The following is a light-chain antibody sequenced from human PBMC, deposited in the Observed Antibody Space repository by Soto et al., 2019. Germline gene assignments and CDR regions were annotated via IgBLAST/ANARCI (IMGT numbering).Light chain of an antibody. V-gene: IGKV1-39*01. Sequence: DLPMTQSPSSLSASVGDRVTITCRASQSISSHLNWYQQRPGKAPKLLIFGASSLQTGVPSRFSGRGSGTDFTLSISRLHPEDFATYYCQQSFGTSRTFGQGTRLEV. CDR2: GAS. CDR1: QSISSH. CDR3: QQSFGTSRT. J-gene: IGKJ2*01.